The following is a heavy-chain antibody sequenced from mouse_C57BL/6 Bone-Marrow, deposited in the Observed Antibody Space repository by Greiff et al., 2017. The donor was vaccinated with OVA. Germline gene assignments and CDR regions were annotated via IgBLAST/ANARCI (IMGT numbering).Heavy chain of an antibody. CDR2: ISNGGGST. Sequence: EVQGVESGGGLVKPGGSLKLSCAASGFTFSDYYMYWVRQTPEKRLEWVAYISNGGGSTYYPDTVKGRFTISRDNAKNTLYLQMSRLKSEDTAMYYCARHISSGYEFAYWGQGTLVTVSA. D-gene: IGHD3-2*02. V-gene: IGHV5-12*01. CDR1: GFTFSDYY. J-gene: IGHJ3*01. CDR3: ARHISSGYEFAY.